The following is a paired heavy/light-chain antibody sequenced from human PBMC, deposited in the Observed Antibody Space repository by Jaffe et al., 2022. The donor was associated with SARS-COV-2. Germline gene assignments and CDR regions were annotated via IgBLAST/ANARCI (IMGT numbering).Heavy chain of an antibody. Sequence: EVQLVESGGGLVKPGGSLRLSCAASGFTFSSYSMNWVRQAPGKGLEWVSSISSSSSYIYYADSVKGRFTISRDNAKNSLYLQMNSLRAEDTAVYYCARARSSGWLESYYYYGMDVWGQGTTVTVSS. CDR1: GFTFSSYS. CDR3: ARARSSGWLESYYYYGMDV. J-gene: IGHJ6*02. D-gene: IGHD6-19*01. CDR2: ISSSSSYI. V-gene: IGHV3-21*01.
Light chain of an antibody. CDR1: QSLLHSNGYNY. V-gene: IGKV2-28*01. CDR2: LGS. J-gene: IGKJ2*01. Sequence: DIVMTQSPLSLPVTPGEPASISCRSSQSLLHSNGYNYLDWYLQKPGQSPQLLIYLGSNRASGVPDRFSGSGSGTDFTLKISRVEAEDVGVYYCMQALQTRYTFGQGTKLEIK. CDR3: MQALQTRYT.